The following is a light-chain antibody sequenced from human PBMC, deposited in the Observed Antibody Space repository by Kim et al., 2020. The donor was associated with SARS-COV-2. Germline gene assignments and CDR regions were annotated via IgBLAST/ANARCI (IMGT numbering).Light chain of an antibody. CDR2: DAS. V-gene: IGKV3-15*01. CDR3: QQYNNWPPL. CDR1: QTISSY. J-gene: IGKJ1*01. Sequence: VSPGDTAPLSCRASQTISSYLAWYQQKPGQAPRLLIYDASTRATDIPARFSGSGSGTEFTLTISSLQSEDFALYYCQQYNNWPPLFGQGTKVDIK.